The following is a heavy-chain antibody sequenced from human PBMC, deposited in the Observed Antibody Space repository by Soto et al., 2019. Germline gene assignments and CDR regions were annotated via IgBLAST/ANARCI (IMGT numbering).Heavy chain of an antibody. D-gene: IGHD6-19*01. CDR3: ASLKGSGWLSFDY. V-gene: IGHV3-53*01. CDR2: IYSGGST. Sequence: EVQLVESGGGLIQPGGSLRLSCAASGFTVSSNYMSWVRQAPGKGLEWVSVIYSGGSTYYADSVKGRFTISRDNSKNTLYLQMNSLRAEDTAVYYCASLKGSGWLSFDYWGQGTLVTVSS. CDR1: GFTVSSNY. J-gene: IGHJ4*02.